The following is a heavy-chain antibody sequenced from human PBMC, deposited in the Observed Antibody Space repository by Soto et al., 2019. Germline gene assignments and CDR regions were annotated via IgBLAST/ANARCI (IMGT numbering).Heavy chain of an antibody. CDR1: GGSISSYY. CDR2: IYTSGSN. D-gene: IGHD3-9*01. V-gene: IGHV4-4*07. Sequence: QVQLQESRPGLVKPSETLSLTCTVSGGSISSYYWSWIRQPAGQGLEWIGRIYTSGSNTYNPSLKSRVTMSVDTSKNQFSLKLSSVTAADTAVYYCASDRYDILTGYYSFAYLGQGTLVTVSS. J-gene: IGHJ4*02. CDR3: ASDRYDILTGYYSFAY.